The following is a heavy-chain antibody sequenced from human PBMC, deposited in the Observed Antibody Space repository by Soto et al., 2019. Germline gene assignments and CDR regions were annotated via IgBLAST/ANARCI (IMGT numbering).Heavy chain of an antibody. V-gene: IGHV4-31*03. CDR2: IYYSGST. Sequence: PSETLSLTCTVSGGSISSGGYYWSWIRQHPGKGLEWIGYIYYSGSTYYNPSLKSRVTISVDTSKNQFSLKLSSVTAADTAVYYCARGYGDYWYDFDYWRQGTLVTVSS. D-gene: IGHD4-17*01. J-gene: IGHJ4*02. CDR3: ARGYGDYWYDFDY. CDR1: GGSISSGGYY.